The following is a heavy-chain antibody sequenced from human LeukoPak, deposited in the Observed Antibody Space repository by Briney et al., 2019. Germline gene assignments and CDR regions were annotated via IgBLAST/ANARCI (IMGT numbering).Heavy chain of an antibody. CDR3: ARWGATTAYYYYYAMDV. CDR1: GGSISSGGYY. CDR2: INHSGST. J-gene: IGHJ6*02. Sequence: QPSETLSLTCTVSGGSISSGGYYWSWVRQPPGKGLEWIGDINHSGSTNYNPSLKSRVAISVDTSKSQFSLTLSSVTAADTAVYYCARWGATTAYYYYYAMDVWGQGTTVTVSS. D-gene: IGHD1-26*01. V-gene: IGHV4-61*08.